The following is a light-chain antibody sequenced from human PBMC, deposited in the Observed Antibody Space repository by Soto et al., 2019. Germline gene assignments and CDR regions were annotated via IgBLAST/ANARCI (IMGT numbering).Light chain of an antibody. J-gene: IGLJ2*01. V-gene: IGLV6-57*04. CDR2: EDN. CDR3: QSYASSINVV. CDR1: SCSIASNY. Sequence: NFMLTQPHSVSESPGKTVTISCTRSSCSIASNYVQWYQQRPGSAPTTVIYEDNQRPSGVPDRFSGSIDSSSNSASLTISGLKTEDEADYYCQSYASSINVVFGGGTKLTFL.